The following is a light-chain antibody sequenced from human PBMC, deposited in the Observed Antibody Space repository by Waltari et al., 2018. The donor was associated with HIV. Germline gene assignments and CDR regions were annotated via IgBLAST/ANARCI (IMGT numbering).Light chain of an antibody. CDR2: AAS. CDR3: QQYYSEYT. J-gene: IGKJ2*01. CDR1: QGISNS. Sequence: DIQMTQSPSSLSASVGDRVTITCRASQGISNSLAWYQQKPGKAPKLLLYAASRLESGVPSRFSGSGSGTDYTLTISSLQPEDFATYYCQQYYSEYTFGQGTKLEIK. V-gene: IGKV1-NL1*01.